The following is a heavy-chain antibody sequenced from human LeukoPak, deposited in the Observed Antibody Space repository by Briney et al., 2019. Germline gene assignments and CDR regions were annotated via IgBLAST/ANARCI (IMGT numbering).Heavy chain of an antibody. D-gene: IGHD1-26*01. CDR1: GYTFTGYY. CDR3: ARANPLVGATAAEYFQR. J-gene: IGHJ1*01. Sequence: ASVKVSCKASGYTFTGYYMHWVRQPPAQGLEWMGWINPNSGGTNYAQKFQGRVIITRDTSISTAYMELSRLRSDDTAVYYCARANPLVGATAAEYFQRWGQGTLVTVSS. V-gene: IGHV1-2*02. CDR2: INPNSGGT.